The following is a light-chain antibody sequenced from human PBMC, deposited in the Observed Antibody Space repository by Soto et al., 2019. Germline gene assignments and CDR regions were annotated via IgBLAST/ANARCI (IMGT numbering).Light chain of an antibody. CDR1: QRISSY. J-gene: IGKJ5*01. Sequence: DIQMTQSPSSLSASVGDRVTITCRASQRISSYLSWYQQKPGKAPKLLIYAASSWQSGVPARFSGSGSETDFTLTISSLQPEDFATYYCQQSYSTPPAFGQGTRLEIK. CDR3: QQSYSTPPA. V-gene: IGKV1-39*01. CDR2: AAS.